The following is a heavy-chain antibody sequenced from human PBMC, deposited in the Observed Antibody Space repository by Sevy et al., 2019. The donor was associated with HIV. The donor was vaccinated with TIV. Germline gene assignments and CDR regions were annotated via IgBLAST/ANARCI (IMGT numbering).Heavy chain of an antibody. J-gene: IGHJ4*02. CDR1: GFTFSSYW. D-gene: IGHD6-13*01. Sequence: GGSLRLSCAASGFTFSSYWMSWVRQAPGKGLEWVANIKQDGSEKYYVDSVKGRFTISRDNAKNSLYLQMNSLRAEDTAVYYCAIRLSSSWYEYYFDYWGQGTLVTVSS. CDR3: AIRLSSSWYEYYFDY. CDR2: IKQDGSEK. V-gene: IGHV3-7*01.